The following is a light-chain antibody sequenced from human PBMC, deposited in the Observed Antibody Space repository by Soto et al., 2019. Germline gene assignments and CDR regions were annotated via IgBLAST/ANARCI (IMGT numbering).Light chain of an antibody. CDR2: AAS. CDR3: QQYTSSLIT. CDR1: RSISDC. J-gene: IGKJ5*01. Sequence: IQVTQSAPSLSAPVGDILTITCRASRSISDCLNWYKQKPGEAPELLIYAASTLQSGVPSRFSGSGSGTDFTLTISRLEPEDFAVYYCQQYTSSLITFGQGTRLEI. V-gene: IGKV1-39*01.